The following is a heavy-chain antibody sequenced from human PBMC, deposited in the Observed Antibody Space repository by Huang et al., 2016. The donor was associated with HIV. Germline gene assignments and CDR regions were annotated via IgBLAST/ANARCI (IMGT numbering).Heavy chain of an antibody. Sequence: QITLRESGPALVKPTQTLTLTCTFSGFSLTTTGVGVGWIRQPPGQALELLAFIYSNGDGRSSQSLSRRLTITKYTSKNQVVLTMTNMDPVDTATYYCAHSTDASAATFYFDFWGQGTLVAVSS. CDR3: AHSTDASAATFYFDF. J-gene: IGHJ4*02. V-gene: IGHV2-5*01. CDR1: GFSLTTTGVG. CDR2: IYSNGDG. D-gene: IGHD6-25*01.